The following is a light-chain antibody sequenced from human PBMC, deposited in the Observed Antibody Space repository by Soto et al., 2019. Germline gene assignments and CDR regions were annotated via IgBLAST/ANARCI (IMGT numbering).Light chain of an antibody. V-gene: IGKV1-39*01. CDR1: QSINSY. J-gene: IGKJ4*01. CDR3: QQSYSTPLT. CDR2: AAS. Sequence: DIQMTQSPSSLSASVGDRVTIPCRASQSINSYLNWYQQKPGKAPKLLIYAASSLQSGVPSRFSGSGSGTNFTLTISSLQPEDFATYYCQQSYSTPLTFVGGTRVEIK.